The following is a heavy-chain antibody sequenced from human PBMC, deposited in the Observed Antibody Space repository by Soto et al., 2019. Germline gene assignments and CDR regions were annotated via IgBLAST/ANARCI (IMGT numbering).Heavy chain of an antibody. D-gene: IGHD3-3*01. CDR2: ISYDGSIT. CDR1: GFPFSSYA. J-gene: IGHJ4*02. CDR3: ARPPRDLWSGYSTYFDY. Sequence: GGSLRLSCEGSGFPFSSYAIHWVRQTPGEGLEWVAVISYDGSITYYSDSVKGRFTTSRDTPTNTVYLQLNGLRGDDTAVYYCARPPRDLWSGYSTYFDYWGQGTLVTVSS. V-gene: IGHV3-30-3*01.